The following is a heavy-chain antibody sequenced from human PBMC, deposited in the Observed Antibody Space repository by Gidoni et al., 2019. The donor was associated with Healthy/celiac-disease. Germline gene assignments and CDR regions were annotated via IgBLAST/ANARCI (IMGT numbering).Heavy chain of an antibody. V-gene: IGHV3-15*01. Sequence: EVQLVESGGGLVKPGGSLRLSCAASGFTFSNAWMSWVRQAPGKGLEWVGRIKSKTDGGTTDYAAPVKGRFTISRDDSKNTLYLQMNSLKTEDTAVYYCTTDTYYDFWSGYSDYWGQGTLVTVSS. J-gene: IGHJ4*02. CDR2: IKSKTDGGTT. CDR1: GFTFSNAW. CDR3: TTDTYYDFWSGYSDY. D-gene: IGHD3-3*01.